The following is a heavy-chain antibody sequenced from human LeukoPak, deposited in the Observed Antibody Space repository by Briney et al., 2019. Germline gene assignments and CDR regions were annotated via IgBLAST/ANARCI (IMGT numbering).Heavy chain of an antibody. CDR2: IYYSGST. Sequence: SQTLSLTCTVSGGSISSGDYYWSWIRQPPGKGLEWIGYIYYSGSTYYNPSLKSRVTISVDTSKNQFSLKLSSVTAADTAVYYCARVAYPAGTGTFDIRGQGTMVTVSS. D-gene: IGHD6-13*01. V-gene: IGHV4-30-4*08. CDR1: GGSISSGDYY. CDR3: ARVAYPAGTGTFDI. J-gene: IGHJ3*02.